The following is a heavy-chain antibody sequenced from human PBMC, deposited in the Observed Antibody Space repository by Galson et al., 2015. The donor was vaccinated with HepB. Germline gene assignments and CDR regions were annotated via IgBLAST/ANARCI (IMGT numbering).Heavy chain of an antibody. CDR3: ARPSIAVSTYYYYYGMDV. CDR2: INPSGGST. Sequence: SVKVSCKASGYTFTSYYMHWVRQAPGQGLEWMGIINPSGGSTSYAQKFQGRVTMTRDTSTSTVYMELSSLRSEDTAVYYCARPSIAVSTYYYYYGMDVWGQGTTVTVSS. CDR1: GYTFTSYY. V-gene: IGHV1-46*01. D-gene: IGHD6-19*01. J-gene: IGHJ6*02.